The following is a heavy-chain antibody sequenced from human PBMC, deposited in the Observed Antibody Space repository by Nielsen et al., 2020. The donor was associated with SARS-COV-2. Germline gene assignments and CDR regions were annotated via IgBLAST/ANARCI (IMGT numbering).Heavy chain of an antibody. CDR3: ARGATGYYPNLDAFDI. Sequence: SETLSLTCAVYGGSFSGYYWSWIRQPPGKGLEWIGEINHSGSTNYNPSLKNRVTISVDTSKNQFSLKLSSVTAADTAVYYCARGATGYYPNLDAFDIWGQGTMVTVSS. J-gene: IGHJ3*02. CDR1: GGSFSGYY. V-gene: IGHV4-34*01. D-gene: IGHD3-9*01. CDR2: INHSGST.